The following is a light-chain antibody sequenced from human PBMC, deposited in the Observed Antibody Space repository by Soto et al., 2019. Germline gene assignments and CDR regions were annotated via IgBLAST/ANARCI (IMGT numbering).Light chain of an antibody. CDR1: QGISSF. CDR2: AAS. Sequence: IQLTQSPSSLSASVGASVTITSRASQGISSFLAWYQQKPGKAPKLLIYAASTLQSGVPSRFSGSGSGTDFTLTISSLQPEDFATYFCQQLNSYPITFGQGTRLEIK. J-gene: IGKJ5*01. CDR3: QQLNSYPIT. V-gene: IGKV1-9*01.